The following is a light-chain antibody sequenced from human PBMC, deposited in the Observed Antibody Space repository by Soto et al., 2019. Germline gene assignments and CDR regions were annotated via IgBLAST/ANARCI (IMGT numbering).Light chain of an antibody. CDR2: EGS. Sequence: QSVLTQPASVSWSPGQSITISCTGTSSDVGSYNLVSWYQQHPGKAPKLMIYEGSKRPSGVSNRFSGSKSGNTASLTISGLQAEDEADYYCCSYAGSSTPVVFGGGTKLTVL. CDR1: SSDVGSYNL. V-gene: IGLV2-23*01. CDR3: CSYAGSSTPVV. J-gene: IGLJ2*01.